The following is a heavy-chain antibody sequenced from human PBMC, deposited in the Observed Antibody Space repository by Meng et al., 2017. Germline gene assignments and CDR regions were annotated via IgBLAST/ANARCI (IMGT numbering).Heavy chain of an antibody. D-gene: IGHD5-18*01. V-gene: IGHV3-66*01. Sequence: GGSLRLSCAASGFTFSIYWMSWVRQAPGKGLEWVSVIYSGGSTYYADSVKGRFTISRDNSKNTLYLQMNSLRAEDTAVYYCVLDKAIGGTDYWGQGTLVTVSS. CDR1: GFTFSIYW. J-gene: IGHJ4*02. CDR3: VLDKAIGGTDY. CDR2: IYSGGST.